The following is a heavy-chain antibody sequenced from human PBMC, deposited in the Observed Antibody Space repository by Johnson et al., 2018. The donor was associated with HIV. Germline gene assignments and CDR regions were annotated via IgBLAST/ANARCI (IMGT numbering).Heavy chain of an antibody. CDR3: AKETRDSRSAFDV. J-gene: IGHJ3*01. CDR1: GFTFSSYD. Sequence: VQLVESGGGLVQPGGSLRLSCAASGFTFSSYDMHWVRQATGKGLEWVAAVGTAGDTFYPGSVKGRFTISREDAKNSLYLQMNSLSAGDTAVYYCAKETRDSRSAFDVWGQGTLVTVSS. V-gene: IGHV3-13*01. CDR2: VGTAGDT. D-gene: IGHD4-11*01.